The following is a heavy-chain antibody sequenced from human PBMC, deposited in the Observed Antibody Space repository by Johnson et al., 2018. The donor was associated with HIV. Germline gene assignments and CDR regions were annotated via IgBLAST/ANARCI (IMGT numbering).Heavy chain of an antibody. D-gene: IGHD3-10*01. CDR3: AKDRGLSAFDI. J-gene: IGHJ3*02. V-gene: IGHV3-30*18. Sequence: QMLLVEYGGGVVQPGRSLRLSCAASGFTFSSYGMHWVRQAPGKGLEWVAVISYDGSNKYYADYVKGRFTISRDNSKNTFYLQMNSLRAEDTAVYYCAKDRGLSAFDIWGQGTMVTVSS. CDR1: GFTFSSYG. CDR2: ISYDGSNK.